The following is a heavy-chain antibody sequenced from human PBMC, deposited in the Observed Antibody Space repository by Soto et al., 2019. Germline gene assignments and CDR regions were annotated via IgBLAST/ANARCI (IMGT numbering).Heavy chain of an antibody. V-gene: IGHV4-30-4*01. CDR1: GGSISSDDYY. CDR3: ARDLDGLHDDTSGPFPRPG. D-gene: IGHD3-22*01. Sequence: SETLSLTCTVSGGSISSDDYYWSWNRQAPGRGLEWIGYIHSSGSIYYNPSLKSRATMSIDTAGNQFSLKVSSVTVADTAVYYCARDLDGLHDDTSGPFPRPGWGQGTLVTV. CDR2: IHSSGSI. J-gene: IGHJ1*01.